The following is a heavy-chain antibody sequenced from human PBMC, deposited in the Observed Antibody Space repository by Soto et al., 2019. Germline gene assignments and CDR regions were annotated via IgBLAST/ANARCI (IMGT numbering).Heavy chain of an antibody. V-gene: IGHV2-5*02. Sequence: QITLKESGPPLVKPTQTLTLTCTFSGFSLSTSGVGVGWIRQPPGKALEWLALIYWDDNKRYSPSLKTRLTITKDTSKNQVVLTMTNMAPVDTATYYCAHREVLTDLDCWGQGTLVTVSS. CDR3: AHREVLTDLDC. J-gene: IGHJ4*02. D-gene: IGHD3-9*01. CDR2: IYWDDNK. CDR1: GFSLSTSGVG.